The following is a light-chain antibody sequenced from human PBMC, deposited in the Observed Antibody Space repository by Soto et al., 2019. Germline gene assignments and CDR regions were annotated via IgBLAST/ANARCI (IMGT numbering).Light chain of an antibody. V-gene: IGKV1-12*01. Sequence: DIQLTQSPSSVSASVVDRVTITFLASQDISTRLAWYQQKPGTAPKLLIYAASTLLSGVPSRFSGSGSGTDFSLTVSSLQPEDLATYFCQQANTFPWTFGQGTKVDIK. CDR1: QDISTR. J-gene: IGKJ1*01. CDR2: AAS. CDR3: QQANTFPWT.